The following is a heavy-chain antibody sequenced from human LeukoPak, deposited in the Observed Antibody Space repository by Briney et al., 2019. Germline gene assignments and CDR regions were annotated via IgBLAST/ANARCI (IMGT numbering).Heavy chain of an antibody. J-gene: IGHJ4*02. D-gene: IGHD1-26*01. Sequence: GASVKVSCKASGYTFTGYALHWVRQAPGQGLEWMGWINTGSGNTKYSQRFQDRVTITMDTSASTVYMEMNDLGSEDTAVYYRARGYSGCFHYWGQGALVTVSS. CDR3: ARGYSGCFHY. CDR2: INTGSGNT. CDR1: GYTFTGYA. V-gene: IGHV1-3*04.